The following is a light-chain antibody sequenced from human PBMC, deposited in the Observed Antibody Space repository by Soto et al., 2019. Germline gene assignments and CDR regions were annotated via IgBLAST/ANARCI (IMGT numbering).Light chain of an antibody. J-gene: IGKJ3*01. CDR1: QSVSSN. CDR2: GAS. V-gene: IGKV3-20*01. Sequence: EIVVTQSPATLSVSPGERATLSCRASQSVSSNLAWYQQKPGQAPRLLIYGASSRATGIPDRFSGSGSGTDFTLTISRLEPEDFAVYYCQQYGSFFGPGTKVDIK. CDR3: QQYGSF.